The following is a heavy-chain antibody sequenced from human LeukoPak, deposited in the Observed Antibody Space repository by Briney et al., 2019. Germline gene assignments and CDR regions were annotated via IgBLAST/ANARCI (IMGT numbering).Heavy chain of an antibody. J-gene: IGHJ6*04. CDR2: INHSGST. V-gene: IGHV4-34*01. CDR3: ARARRLAKGIAAAGTRYYYYYYGMDV. CDR1: GGSFSGYY. Sequence: SETLSLTCAVYGGSFSGYYWSWIRQPPGKGLEWIGEINHSGSTNYNPSLKSRVTISVDTSKNQFSLKLSSVTAADTAVYYCARARRLAKGIAAAGTRYYYYYYGMDVWGKGTTVTVSS. D-gene: IGHD6-13*01.